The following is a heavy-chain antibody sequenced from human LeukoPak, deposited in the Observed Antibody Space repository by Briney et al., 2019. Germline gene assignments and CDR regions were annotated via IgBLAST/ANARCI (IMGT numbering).Heavy chain of an antibody. CDR1: GYSFTSYW. D-gene: IGHD3-22*01. Sequence: GGSLRISCKGSGYSFTSYWISWVRQMPGKGLEWMARIDPSDSYTNYSPSFQGHVTISADKSINTAYLQWSSLKASDTAMYYCARPNITSYYDSRGYDAFDVWGQGTMVTVYS. CDR2: IDPSDSYT. J-gene: IGHJ3*01. CDR3: ARPNITSYYDSRGYDAFDV. V-gene: IGHV5-10-1*01.